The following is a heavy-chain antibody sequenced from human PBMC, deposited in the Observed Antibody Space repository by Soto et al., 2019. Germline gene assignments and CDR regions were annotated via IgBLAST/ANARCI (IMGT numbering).Heavy chain of an antibody. J-gene: IGHJ1*01. V-gene: IGHV1-69*02. CDR3: ARGYSSGWYLEYFQH. Sequence: QVQLVQSGAEVKNPGSSVKVSCKASGGTFSSYTISWVRQAPGQGLEWMGRIIPILGIANYAQKCQGRFTITADKSTSSAYMELSSLRSEDRAVYYCARGYSSGWYLEYFQHWGQGTLVTVSS. CDR1: GGTFSSYT. D-gene: IGHD6-19*01. CDR2: IIPILGIA.